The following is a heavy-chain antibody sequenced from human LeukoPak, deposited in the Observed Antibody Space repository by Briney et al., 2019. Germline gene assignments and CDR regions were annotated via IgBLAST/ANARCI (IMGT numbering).Heavy chain of an antibody. CDR2: IYYSGST. Sequence: PSETLSLTCTVSGGSIIGYYLSWIRQPPGKGLEWIGSIYYSGSTNYNPSLKSRVTISVETSKNQFSLKLSPVTAADTAVYYCARYANSPYYYYAMDVWGQGTTVTVSS. CDR1: GGSIIGYY. CDR3: ARYANSPYYYYAMDV. D-gene: IGHD4/OR15-4a*01. V-gene: IGHV4-59*12. J-gene: IGHJ6*02.